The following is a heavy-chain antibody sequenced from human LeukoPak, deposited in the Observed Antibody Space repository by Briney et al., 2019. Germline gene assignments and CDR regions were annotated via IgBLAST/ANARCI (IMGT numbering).Heavy chain of an antibody. J-gene: IGHJ3*02. CDR3: ARDYDSSGYGGFDI. CDR2: FDPEDGET. D-gene: IGHD3-22*01. CDR1: GYTLTELS. Sequence: ASVKVSCKVSGYTLTELSVHWVRQAPGKGLEWMGGFDPEDGETIYAQKFQGRVIMTRDMSTSTVYMELRSLRSEDMAVYYCARDYDSSGYGGFDIWGQGTMVTVSA. V-gene: IGHV1-24*01.